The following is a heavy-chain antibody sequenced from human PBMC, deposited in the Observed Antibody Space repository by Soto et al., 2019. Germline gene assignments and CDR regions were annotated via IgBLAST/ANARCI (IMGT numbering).Heavy chain of an antibody. CDR3: ARAISGYVT. CDR2: INTGNGNT. J-gene: IGHJ5*02. D-gene: IGHD5-12*01. Sequence: QVQLVQSGAEVKKPGASVKVSCKPSGITSTTYAIHWVRQAPGQGLEWMGWINTGNGNTRYSQRFLGRVSLTTDTSASTASMDLSSLTSEDTAVYYCARAISGYVTWGQGTLITVSS. CDR1: GITSTTYA. V-gene: IGHV1-3*04.